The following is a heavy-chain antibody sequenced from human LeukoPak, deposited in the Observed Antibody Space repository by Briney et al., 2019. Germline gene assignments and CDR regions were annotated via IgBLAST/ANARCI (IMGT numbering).Heavy chain of an antibody. J-gene: IGHJ4*02. Sequence: GASVKVSCKASGGTFSSYAISWVRQAPGQGLEWMGGIIPIFGTANYAQKFQGRVTITADKSTNTAYMELSSLRSEDTAVYYCARGNTDSGYDTYYFDYWGQGTLVTVSS. V-gene: IGHV1-69*06. CDR3: ARGNTDSGYDTYYFDY. D-gene: IGHD5-12*01. CDR2: IIPIFGTA. CDR1: GGTFSSYA.